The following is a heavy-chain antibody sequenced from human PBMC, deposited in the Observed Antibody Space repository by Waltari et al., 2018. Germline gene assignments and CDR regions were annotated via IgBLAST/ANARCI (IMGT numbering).Heavy chain of an antibody. Sequence: EVQLVESGGGLVQPGGSLRLSCAASGFTFTSYWMHWVRQAPGKGLVWLSLITSAGSTTSYGDSVKGRFTISRDNAKNTLYLQMNSLRAEDTAVYYCSAGTVYWGQGILVTVSS. CDR1: GFTFTSYW. D-gene: IGHD1-26*01. V-gene: IGHV3-74*01. CDR3: SAGTVY. J-gene: IGHJ4*02. CDR2: ITSAGSTT.